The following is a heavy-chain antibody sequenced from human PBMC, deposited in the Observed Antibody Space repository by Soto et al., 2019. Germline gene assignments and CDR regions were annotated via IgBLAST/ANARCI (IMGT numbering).Heavy chain of an antibody. Sequence: PSDTLSLACAACGGCVNNKAFSGTWSRQHPGKGPECIGHILASGRASYSPHLQRRVDISLDASKNHFSLQLTSVPAADTAVYYSASELSTHLAVAGMGYLASWGQGPLVTVSS. CDR2: ILASGRA. D-gene: IGHD6-19*01. J-gene: IGHJ4*02. CDR3: ASELSTHLAVAGMGYLAS. CDR1: GGCVNNKAFS. V-gene: IGHV4-31*11.